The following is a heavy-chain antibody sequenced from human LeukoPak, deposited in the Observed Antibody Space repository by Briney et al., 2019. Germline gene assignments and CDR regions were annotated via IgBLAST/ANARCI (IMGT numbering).Heavy chain of an antibody. D-gene: IGHD2-2*01. CDR2: IIPIFGTA. CDR3: AREVSCSSTSCPTAAFDI. J-gene: IGHJ3*02. Sequence: ASVKVSCKASGGTFSSYAISWARQAPGQGLEWMGGIIPIFGTANYAQKFQGRVTITADESTSTAYMELSSLRSEDTAVYYCAREVSCSSTSCPTAAFDIWGQGTMVTVSS. CDR1: GGTFSSYA. V-gene: IGHV1-69*13.